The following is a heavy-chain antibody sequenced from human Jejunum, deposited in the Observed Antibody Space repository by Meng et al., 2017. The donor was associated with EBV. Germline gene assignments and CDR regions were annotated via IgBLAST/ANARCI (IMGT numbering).Heavy chain of an antibody. CDR1: GGSISRSGYF. Sequence: QRQLQEAGPGLVKPSGTLSLTCPGSGGSISRSGYFWGWIRQPPGKGLEWIGTMEYSRSMYYSGSTYYNPSLKSRVTISADASEKQFSLQLTSVTAADTAVYYCARHRDDYDSSGYYFDQWGQGTLVTVSS. J-gene: IGHJ4*02. CDR2: MYYSGST. CDR3: ARHRDDYDSSGYYFDQ. D-gene: IGHD3-22*01. V-gene: IGHV4-39*01.